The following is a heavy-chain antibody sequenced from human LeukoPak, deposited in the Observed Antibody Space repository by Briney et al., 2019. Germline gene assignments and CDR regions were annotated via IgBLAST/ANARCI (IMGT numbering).Heavy chain of an antibody. CDR2: RNEDGSET. D-gene: IGHD3-9*01. J-gene: IGHJ4*02. CDR3: SKRNAFWFFEN. V-gene: IGHV3-7*01. CDR1: GFMFNDFW. Sequence: PGWALPLPCRACGFMFNDFWLRWVRQPPGRGLEWGVNRNEDGSETDYVDSVKGRFTISRDNAQKSVYLEMDSLRGGDTGVYFCSKRNAFWFFENWGQGALVTVSS.